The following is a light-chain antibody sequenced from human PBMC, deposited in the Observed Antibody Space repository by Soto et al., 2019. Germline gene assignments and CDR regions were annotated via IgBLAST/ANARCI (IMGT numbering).Light chain of an antibody. Sequence: QSALTQPRSVSGSPGQSVTISCTGTNSDAGAYTFVSWYQQLPGKAPKLIISAVSYRPSGVPDRFSGSKSGNTASLTISGLQTEDEADYYCFSYTASDMWVFGGGTKVTVL. J-gene: IGLJ3*02. CDR2: AVS. V-gene: IGLV2-11*01. CDR1: NSDAGAYTF. CDR3: FSYTASDMWV.